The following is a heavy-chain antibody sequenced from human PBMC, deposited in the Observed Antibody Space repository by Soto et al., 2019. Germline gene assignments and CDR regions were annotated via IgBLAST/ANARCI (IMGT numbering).Heavy chain of an antibody. D-gene: IGHD4-17*01. CDR1: GLTFDDYA. J-gene: IGHJ3*02. V-gene: IGHV3-9*01. CDR2: ISWNSGSR. CDR3: AKSKWDLEILKTTVTTFWGPFHI. Sequence: EVQLVESGGGLVQPGRSLRLSCAASGLTFDDYAMHWVRQVPGKGPEWVSGISWNSGSRGYAESVRGRFTISRDNAKNSLYLQMNSLRDEDTALYYCAKSKWDLEILKTTVTTFWGPFHIWGQGTMVTGSS.